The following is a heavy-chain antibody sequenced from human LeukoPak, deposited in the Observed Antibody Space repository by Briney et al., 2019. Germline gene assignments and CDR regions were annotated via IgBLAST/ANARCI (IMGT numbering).Heavy chain of an antibody. V-gene: IGHV3-7*03. Sequence: GGSLRLSCEASGFTFGSYWMSWVRQAPGKGLEGGANIRQDGGEIYYVGSVKGRFSISRDNAKNSVYLQMNSLRAEDTAVYYCARALSAWGQGTLVTVSS. J-gene: IGHJ4*02. CDR2: IRQDGGEI. D-gene: IGHD3-3*01. CDR3: ARALSA. CDR1: GFTFGSYW.